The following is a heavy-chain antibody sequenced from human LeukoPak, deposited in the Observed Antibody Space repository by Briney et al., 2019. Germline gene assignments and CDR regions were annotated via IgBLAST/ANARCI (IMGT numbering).Heavy chain of an antibody. J-gene: IGHJ4*02. Sequence: ASVTVSCKASGGTFSSYAISWVRQAPGQGLEWMGWISAYNGNTNYAQKLQGRVTMTTDTSTSTAYMELRSLRSDDTAVYYCARVQQQLAYYFDYWGQGTLVTVSS. CDR2: ISAYNGNT. CDR1: GGTFSSYA. V-gene: IGHV1-18*01. D-gene: IGHD6-13*01. CDR3: ARVQQQLAYYFDY.